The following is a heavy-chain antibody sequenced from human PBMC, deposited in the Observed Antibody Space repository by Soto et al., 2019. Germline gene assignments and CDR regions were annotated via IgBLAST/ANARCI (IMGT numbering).Heavy chain of an antibody. Sequence: SVKVSIQASGGTFSGYAISWVRQAPGQGLERMGRISAYNGNTNYAQKLQGRVNMTTDTSTRTAYMELRSLRSDDTAVYYCATERPYYYYGMDVWGQGTTVPASS. CDR3: ATERPYYYYGMDV. J-gene: IGHJ6*02. CDR2: ISAYNGNT. V-gene: IGHV1-18*01. CDR1: GGTFSGYA.